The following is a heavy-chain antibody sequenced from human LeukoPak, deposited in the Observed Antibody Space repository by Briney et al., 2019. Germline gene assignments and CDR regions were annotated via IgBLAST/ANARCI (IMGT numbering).Heavy chain of an antibody. Sequence: GGSLRLSCAASGFTFSNYAMHWVRQAPGKGLEWVAFISHDGSNKYYADSVKGRFTISRDNFKNTMYLQMNSLRAEDTAVYYCAREFGIQLWFFFDYWGQGTLVTVSS. J-gene: IGHJ4*02. CDR3: AREFGIQLWFFFDY. CDR2: ISHDGSNK. D-gene: IGHD5-18*01. V-gene: IGHV3-30-3*01. CDR1: GFTFSNYA.